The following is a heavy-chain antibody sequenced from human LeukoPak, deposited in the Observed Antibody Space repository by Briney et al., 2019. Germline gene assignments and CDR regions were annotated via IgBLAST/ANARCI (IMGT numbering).Heavy chain of an antibody. CDR3: ARGKASGYSYGYYYYYYMDV. D-gene: IGHD5-18*01. CDR1: GGSISSYY. V-gene: IGHV4-59*01. Sequence: SETLSLTCTVSGGSISSYYWSWIRQPPGKGLEWIGYIYYSGSTNYNPSLKSRVTISVDTSKNQFSLKLGSVTAADTAVYYCARGKASGYSYGYYYYYYMDVWGKGTTVTVSS. CDR2: IYYSGST. J-gene: IGHJ6*03.